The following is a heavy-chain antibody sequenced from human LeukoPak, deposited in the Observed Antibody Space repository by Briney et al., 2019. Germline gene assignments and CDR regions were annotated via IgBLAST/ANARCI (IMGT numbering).Heavy chain of an antibody. J-gene: IGHJ5*02. CDR1: GYTFTDYY. CDR2: INPDNGGT. Sequence: ASVKVSCRASGYTFTDYYIHWVRQAPGQGLEWMGWINPDNGGTNYAQKFQGRVTMTRDMSIRTVYMDLSRLRSDDTAVFYCTREARVGNWFDPWGQGTQVTVSS. V-gene: IGHV1-2*02. CDR3: TREARVGNWFDP. D-gene: IGHD2-2*01.